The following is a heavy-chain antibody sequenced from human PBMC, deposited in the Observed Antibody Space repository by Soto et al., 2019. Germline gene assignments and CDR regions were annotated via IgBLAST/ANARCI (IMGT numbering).Heavy chain of an antibody. CDR1: GYTLNPYG. Sequence: QVQLVQSGAEVKKPGASVKVSCKASGYTLNPYGITWVRQPPGQVLEWMGWISANNDHTNYPQKLQGRVTMTTDTSTSTAYMELRSLTADDSAVYYCARGTYFDYWGQGTLVTVSS. CDR3: ARGTYFDY. V-gene: IGHV1-18*01. J-gene: IGHJ4*02. CDR2: ISANNDHT.